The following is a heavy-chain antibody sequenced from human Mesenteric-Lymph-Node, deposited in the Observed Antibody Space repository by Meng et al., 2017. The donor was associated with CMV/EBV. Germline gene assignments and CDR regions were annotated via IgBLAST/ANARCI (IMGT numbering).Heavy chain of an antibody. J-gene: IGHJ4*02. CDR2: INSDGSST. D-gene: IGHD3-16*01. CDR1: GFTFSNYW. V-gene: IGHV3-74*01. CDR3: ARDGGGYDSLDY. Sequence: GESLKISCAASGFTFSNYWMHWVRQGPGKGLVWVSRINSDGSSTSYADSVKGRFTISRDNAKNSLYLQMNSLRAEDTAVYYCARDGGGYDSLDYWGQGTLVTVSS.